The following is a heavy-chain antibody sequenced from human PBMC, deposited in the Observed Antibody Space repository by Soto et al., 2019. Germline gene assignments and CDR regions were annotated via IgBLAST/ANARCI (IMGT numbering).Heavy chain of an antibody. CDR2: IYYSGST. J-gene: IGHJ4*02. D-gene: IGHD3-16*01. Sequence: QVQLQESGPGLVKPSQTLSLTCTVAGGSISSGGYYWSWIRQHPGKGLEWIGYIYYSGSTYYNPSLKSRFTIAVATSKNQFSLKLSSVTAADTAVYYCARAWGGDFDYWGQGTLVTVSS. V-gene: IGHV4-31*03. CDR3: ARAWGGDFDY. CDR1: GGSISSGGYY.